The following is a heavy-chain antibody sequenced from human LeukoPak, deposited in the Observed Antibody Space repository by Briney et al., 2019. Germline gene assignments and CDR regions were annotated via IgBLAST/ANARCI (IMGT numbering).Heavy chain of an antibody. Sequence: SETLSLTCTVTGGAISSYYWSWIRQPPGKGLEWIGYIYYSGSTNYNPSLKSRVTTSVDTSKNQFSLKLSSVTAADTAVYYCARDSSDDGMDVWGQGTTVTVSS. J-gene: IGHJ6*02. D-gene: IGHD6-19*01. V-gene: IGHV4-59*01. CDR1: GGAISSYY. CDR3: ARDSSDDGMDV. CDR2: IYYSGST.